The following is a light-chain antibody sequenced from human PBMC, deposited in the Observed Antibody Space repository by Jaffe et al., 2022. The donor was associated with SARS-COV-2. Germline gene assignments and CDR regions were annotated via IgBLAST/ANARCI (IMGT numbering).Light chain of an antibody. CDR3: HHYGIAPWT. CDR1: QSIAGY. V-gene: IGKV3-20*01. CDR2: RAS. J-gene: IGKJ1*01. Sequence: EVVLTQSPGTLSLSPGDRVTLSCRASQSIAGYVAWFQQKPGQAPRLLIHRASTRATGIPDRFSGSGSGTDFTLTISRLEPEDFAVYYCHHYGIAPWTFGQGTKVEVK.